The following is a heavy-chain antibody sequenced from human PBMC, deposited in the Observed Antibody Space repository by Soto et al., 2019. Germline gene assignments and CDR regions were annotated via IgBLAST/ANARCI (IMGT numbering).Heavy chain of an antibody. V-gene: IGHV1-69*06. J-gene: IGHJ4*02. D-gene: IGHD2-15*01. CDR2: IIPILGTT. CDR3: ARARDRSHFDD. CDR1: GCTFSRYA. Sequence: ASVKISCNEAGCTFSRYAIRWVRQARGQGLEWMGGIIPILGTTDYAEKFQGRATITADKSTSTAYMELTSLRPEDTAVYYCARARDRSHFDDWGQRTAVTAS.